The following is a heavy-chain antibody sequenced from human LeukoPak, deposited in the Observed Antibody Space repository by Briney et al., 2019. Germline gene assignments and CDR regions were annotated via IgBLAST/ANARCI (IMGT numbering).Heavy chain of an antibody. CDR2: IQYDGSNQ. Sequence: GGSLRLSCAASRFTFSTYGMHWVRQAPGKGLEWVAYIQYDGSNQQYADSVKGRFSISRDSSKNILYLQMNSLRAEDTSVYYCAKDLRGGRFDYWGQGTLVTVSS. V-gene: IGHV3-30*02. CDR3: AKDLRGGRFDY. J-gene: IGHJ4*02. D-gene: IGHD3-16*01. CDR1: RFTFSTYG.